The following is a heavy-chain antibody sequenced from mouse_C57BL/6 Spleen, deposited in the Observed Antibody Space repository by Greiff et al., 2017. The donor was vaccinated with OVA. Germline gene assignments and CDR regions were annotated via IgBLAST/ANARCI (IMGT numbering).Heavy chain of an antibody. D-gene: IGHD2-4*01. CDR3: ARRKDDYDFWFAY. CDR1: GYTFTSYW. J-gene: IGHJ3*01. Sequence: QVQLKQPGAELVRPGSSVKLSCKASGYTFTSYWMDWVKQRPGQGLEWIGNIYPSDSETHYNQKFKDKATLTVDKSSSTAYMQLSSLTSEDSAVYYCARRKDDYDFWFAYWGQGTLVTVSA. CDR2: IYPSDSET. V-gene: IGHV1-61*01.